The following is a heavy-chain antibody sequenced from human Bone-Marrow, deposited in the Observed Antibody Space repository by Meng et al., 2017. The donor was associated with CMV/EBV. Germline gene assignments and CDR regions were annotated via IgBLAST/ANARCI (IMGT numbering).Heavy chain of an antibody. J-gene: IGHJ5*02. V-gene: IGHV1-69*05. Sequence: SVKVSCKASGGTFSSYAISWVRQAPGQGLEWMGGIILIFDTANYAQKFQGRVTITTDESTSTAYMELSSLRSEDTAVYYCARGGGNARINWFDPWGQGTLVTVSS. CDR2: IILIFDTA. CDR3: ARGGGNARINWFDP. D-gene: IGHD4-23*01. CDR1: GGTFSSYA.